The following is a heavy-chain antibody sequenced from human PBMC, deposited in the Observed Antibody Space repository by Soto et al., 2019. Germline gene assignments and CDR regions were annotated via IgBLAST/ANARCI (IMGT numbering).Heavy chain of an antibody. Sequence: QVQLQESGPGLVKPSETLSLTCTVSGGSISSYYWSWIRQPPGKGLEWIGYIYYSGSTNYNPSLKSRVTISVDTSKNQFSLKLSSVTAADTAVYYCAGDWGDYYGSGAWFDPWGQGTLVTVSS. CDR2: IYYSGST. CDR3: AGDWGDYYGSGAWFDP. J-gene: IGHJ5*02. V-gene: IGHV4-59*01. CDR1: GGSISSYY. D-gene: IGHD3-10*01.